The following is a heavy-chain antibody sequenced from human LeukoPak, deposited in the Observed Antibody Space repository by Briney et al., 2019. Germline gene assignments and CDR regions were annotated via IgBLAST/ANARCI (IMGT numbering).Heavy chain of an antibody. CDR2: IKIKADGGTA. CDR1: GFTFSNAW. Sequence: GGSLRLSCAASGFTFSNAWMSWVRPAPGKGLEWVGRIKIKADGGTADYAAPLKGRFTISRDDSKNTLYLQMNSLKTEDTAVYYCTTGVPNYDFWSGYLGGYWGQGTLVTVSS. V-gene: IGHV3-15*01. D-gene: IGHD3-3*01. J-gene: IGHJ4*02. CDR3: TTGVPNYDFWSGYLGGY.